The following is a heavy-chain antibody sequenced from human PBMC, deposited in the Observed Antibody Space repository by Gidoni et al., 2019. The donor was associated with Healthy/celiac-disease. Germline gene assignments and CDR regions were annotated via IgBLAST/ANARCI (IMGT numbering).Heavy chain of an antibody. J-gene: IGHJ6*02. CDR3: AKDLREEYGTVENYYGMDV. Sequence: EVQLLESGGGLVQPGGSLRLSCAASGFPFSSYALSWVRQAPGKGLEWVSAISGSGGSTYYADSVKGRFTISRDNSKNTLYLQMNSLRAEDTAVYYCAKDLREEYGTVENYYGMDVWGQGTTVTVSS. CDR2: ISGSGGST. V-gene: IGHV3-23*01. CDR1: GFPFSSYA. D-gene: IGHD1-1*01.